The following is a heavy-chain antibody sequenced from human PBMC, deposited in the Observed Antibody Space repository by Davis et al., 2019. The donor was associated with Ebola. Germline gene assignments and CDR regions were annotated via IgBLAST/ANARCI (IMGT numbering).Heavy chain of an antibody. V-gene: IGHV4-39*07. Sequence: PSETLSLTCTVSGGSISSSSYYWGWIRQPPGKGLEWIGSIYYSGSTYYNPSLKSRVTISVDTSKNQFSLKLSSVTAADTAVYYCARATHYDILTNWGQGTLVTVSS. CDR3: ARATHYDILTN. J-gene: IGHJ4*02. D-gene: IGHD3-9*01. CDR2: IYYSGST. CDR1: GGSISSSSYY.